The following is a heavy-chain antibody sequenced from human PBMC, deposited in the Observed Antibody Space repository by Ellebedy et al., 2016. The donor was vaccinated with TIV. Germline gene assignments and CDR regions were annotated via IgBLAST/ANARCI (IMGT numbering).Heavy chain of an antibody. CDR3: ARDERSYYGSGSYYFDL. J-gene: IGHJ2*01. D-gene: IGHD3-10*01. V-gene: IGHV3-48*01. CDR1: GFTFSSYS. Sequence: GESLKISXAASGFTFSSYSMNWVRQAPGKGLEWVSYISSSLNTIKYADSVKGRFTISRDNSKNTLYLQMNSLRAEDTAVYYCARDERSYYGSGSYYFDLWGRGTLVTVSS. CDR2: ISSSLNTI.